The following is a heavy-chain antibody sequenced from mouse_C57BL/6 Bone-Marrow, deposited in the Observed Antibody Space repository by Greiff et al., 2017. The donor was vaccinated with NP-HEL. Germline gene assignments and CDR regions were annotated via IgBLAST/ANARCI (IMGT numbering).Heavy chain of an antibody. D-gene: IGHD2-1*01. CDR3: ARWGNYV. CDR1: GFTFSDYG. CDR2: ISSGSSTI. Sequence: EVMLVESGGGLVKPGGSLKLSCAASGFTFSDYGMHWVRQAPEKGLEWVAYISSGSSTIYSADTVKGRFTISRDNAKNTRVLQMASLRSEDTAMYYCARWGNYVGGTGTTVTVSS. J-gene: IGHJ1*03. V-gene: IGHV5-17*01.